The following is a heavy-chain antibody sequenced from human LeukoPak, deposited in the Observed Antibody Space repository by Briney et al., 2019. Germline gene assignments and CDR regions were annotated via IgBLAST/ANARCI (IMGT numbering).Heavy chain of an antibody. J-gene: IGHJ6*03. CDR1: GYTFTSYY. Sequence: ASVKVSCKASGYTFTSYYMHWVRQAPGQGLEWMGIINPSGSSTSYAQKFQGRVTMTRDTSTSTVYMELSSLRSEDTAVYYCARDSRDSSGYYYYYYMDVWGKGTTVTVSS. CDR3: ARDSRDSSGYYYYYYMDV. CDR2: INPSGSST. V-gene: IGHV1-46*01. D-gene: IGHD3-22*01.